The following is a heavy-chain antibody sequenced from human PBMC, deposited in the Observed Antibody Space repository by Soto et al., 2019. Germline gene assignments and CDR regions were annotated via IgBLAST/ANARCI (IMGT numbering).Heavy chain of an antibody. CDR2: IIPIFGTA. V-gene: IGHV1-69*13. CDR1: GGTFSRYA. J-gene: IGHJ4*02. D-gene: IGHD3-22*01. Sequence: SVKVSCKASGGTFSRYAISWVRQAPGQGLEWMGGIIPIFGTANYAQKFQGRVTITADESTSTAYMELSSLRSEDTAVYYCAVSSKYYDSSGYSDYFDYWGQGTLVTVSS. CDR3: AVSSKYYDSSGYSDYFDY.